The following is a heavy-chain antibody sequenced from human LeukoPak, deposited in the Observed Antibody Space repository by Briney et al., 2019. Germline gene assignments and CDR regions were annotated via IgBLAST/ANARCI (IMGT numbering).Heavy chain of an antibody. J-gene: IGHJ4*02. D-gene: IGHD3-22*01. V-gene: IGHV3-30*02. CDR2: IRYDGSNK. Sequence: GGSLRLSCAASGFTFSSYGMHWVRQAPGKGLEWVAFIRYDGSNKYYADSVKGRFTISRDNSKNTLNLQMNSLRAEDTAVYYCAKEGYDSSFFDYWGQGTLVTVSS. CDR1: GFTFSSYG. CDR3: AKEGYDSSFFDY.